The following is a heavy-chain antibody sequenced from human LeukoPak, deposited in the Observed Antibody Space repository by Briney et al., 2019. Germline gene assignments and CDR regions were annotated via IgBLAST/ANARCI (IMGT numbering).Heavy chain of an antibody. CDR2: ISAYNGNT. CDR1: GYTFTSYG. J-gene: IGHJ6*02. Sequence: ASVKVSCKASGYTFTSYGISWVRQAPGQGLEWMGWISAYNGNTNYAQKLQGRVTMTTDTSTSTAYMELRSLRSDDTAVYYCARDQASQIDYYYYGMDVWGQGTTVTVSS. V-gene: IGHV1-18*01. CDR3: ARDQASQIDYYYYGMDV. D-gene: IGHD2/OR15-2a*01.